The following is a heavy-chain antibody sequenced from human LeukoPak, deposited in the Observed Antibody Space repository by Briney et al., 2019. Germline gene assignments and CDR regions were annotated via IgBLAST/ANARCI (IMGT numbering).Heavy chain of an antibody. CDR3: AFFEYSSSSSHY. D-gene: IGHD6-6*01. V-gene: IGHV1-2*02. J-gene: IGHJ4*02. Sequence: ASVKVSCKASGYVFTGYYMHWVRQAPGQGLEWMGWINPNSGGTKYAQKFQGRVTMTRDTSISTAYMELSRLRSDDTAVYYCAFFEYSSSSSHYWGQGTLVAVSS. CDR2: INPNSGGT. CDR1: GYVFTGYY.